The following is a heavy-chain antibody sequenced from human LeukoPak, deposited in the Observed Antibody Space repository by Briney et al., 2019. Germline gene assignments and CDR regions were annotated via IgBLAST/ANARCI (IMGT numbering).Heavy chain of an antibody. J-gene: IGHJ4*02. Sequence: GGSLRLSCAASGFTFTTYYMTWVRQAPGKGLEWVANINQDGSVKNYVDSVKGRFTFSRDNARNSVYLQMDSLTADNTAVYYCARENWSIDYWGQGTLVNVSS. CDR1: GFTFTTYY. CDR2: INQDGSVK. CDR3: ARENWSIDY. V-gene: IGHV3-7*01. D-gene: IGHD1-1*01.